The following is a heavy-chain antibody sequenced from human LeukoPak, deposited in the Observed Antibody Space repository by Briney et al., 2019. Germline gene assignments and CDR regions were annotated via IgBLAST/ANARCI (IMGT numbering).Heavy chain of an antibody. CDR2: IRSKAYGGTT. V-gene: IGHV3-49*04. CDR3: AKDPRWIQLWLDYYMDV. CDR1: GFTFGDYA. J-gene: IGHJ6*03. D-gene: IGHD5-18*01. Sequence: GGSLRLSCTASGFTFGDYAMSWVRQAPGKGLEWVGFIRSKAYGGTTEYAASVKGRFTISRDDSKSIAYLQMNSLKTEDTAVYYCAKDPRWIQLWLDYYMDVWGKGTTVTVSS.